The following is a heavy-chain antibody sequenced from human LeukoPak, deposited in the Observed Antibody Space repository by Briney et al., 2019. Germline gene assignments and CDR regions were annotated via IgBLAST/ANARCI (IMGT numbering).Heavy chain of an antibody. J-gene: IGHJ5*02. Sequence: SETLSLTCAVYGGSFSGYYWSWIRQPPGKGLEWIGEINHSGSTNYNPSLKSRVTISVDTSKNQFSLKLRSVTAADTAVYSCARNRYYYGSRNYGVPNWFDPWGQGTLVTVSS. CDR2: INHSGST. CDR3: ARNRYYYGSRNYGVPNWFDP. D-gene: IGHD3-10*01. V-gene: IGHV4-34*01. CDR1: GGSFSGYY.